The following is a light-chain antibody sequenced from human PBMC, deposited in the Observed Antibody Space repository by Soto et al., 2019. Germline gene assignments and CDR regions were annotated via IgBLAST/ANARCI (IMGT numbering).Light chain of an antibody. CDR2: AAS. Sequence: AIQITLSPSSLSASVVDRVTITCRATQAIREDFGWCQQKPGKAPKLLIYAASGLQSEVPSRFSGSGSGTDFTLTISSLQPEDFATYFCLQDHGFPLTCGGGTKVDIK. CDR1: QAIRED. J-gene: IGKJ4*01. CDR3: LQDHGFPLT. V-gene: IGKV1-6*01.